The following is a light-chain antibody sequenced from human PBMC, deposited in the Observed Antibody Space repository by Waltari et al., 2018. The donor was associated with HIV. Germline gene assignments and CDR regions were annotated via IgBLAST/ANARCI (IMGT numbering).Light chain of an antibody. V-gene: IGKV1-39*01. CDR1: QTISNN. CDR2: AAS. CDR3: QQSYSSPIT. J-gene: IGKJ3*01. Sequence: DIHMTQSPSSLSASVGDEVTIACRASQTISNNLNWYQQKPGKAPTLLISAASTLQSGVPSRFSGSVSGAEFTLTISNLQPEDFATYYCQQSYSSPITFGPGTKVDVK.